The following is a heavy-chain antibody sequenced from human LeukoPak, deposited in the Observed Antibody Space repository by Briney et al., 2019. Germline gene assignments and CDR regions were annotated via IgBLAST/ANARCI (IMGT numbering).Heavy chain of an antibody. CDR2: LYHSGSA. V-gene: IGHV4-38-2*01. CDR3: ARQNIVVVVAATPGAFDI. J-gene: IGHJ3*02. CDR1: DHSIRSGYY. D-gene: IGHD2-15*01. Sequence: SETLSLTCDVSDHSIRSGYYWGWIRQPPGKGLEWIGSLYHSGSAYYSPSLKSRVTISLDTSNNELSLRLSSVTAADTAIYYCARQNIVVVVAATPGAFDIWGQGTLVTVSS.